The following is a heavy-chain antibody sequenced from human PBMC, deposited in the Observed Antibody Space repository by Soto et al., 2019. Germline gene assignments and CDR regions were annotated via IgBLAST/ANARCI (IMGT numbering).Heavy chain of an antibody. CDR3: ASSIAAAGGWFDP. CDR2: IYYSGST. V-gene: IGHV4-30-4*01. J-gene: IGHJ5*02. CDR1: GGSISSGDYY. D-gene: IGHD6-13*01. Sequence: PSATLSLTCTVSGGSISSGDYYWSWIRQPPGKGLEWIGYIYYSGSTYYNPSLKSRVTISVDTSKNQFSLKLSSVTAADTAVYYCASSIAAAGGWFDPWGQGTLVTVSS.